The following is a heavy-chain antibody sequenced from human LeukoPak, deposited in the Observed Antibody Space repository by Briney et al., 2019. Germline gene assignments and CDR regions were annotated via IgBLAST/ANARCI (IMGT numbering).Heavy chain of an antibody. D-gene: IGHD3-10*01. J-gene: IGHJ6*03. V-gene: IGHV4-59*01. CDR3: ARARSYGSGSSYYMDV. Sequence: SETLSLTCTVSGGSISSYYWSWIRQPPGKGLEWIGYIYYSGSTNHNPSLKSRVTISVDTSENQFSLKLSSVTAADTAVYYCARARSYGSGSSYYMDVWGKGTTVTISS. CDR1: GGSISSYY. CDR2: IYYSGST.